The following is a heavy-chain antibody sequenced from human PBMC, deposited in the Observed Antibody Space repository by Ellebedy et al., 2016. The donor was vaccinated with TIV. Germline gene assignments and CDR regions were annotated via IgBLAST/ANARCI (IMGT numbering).Heavy chain of an antibody. CDR2: ISWNSGNI. J-gene: IGHJ4*02. CDR3: ASGGGWLIQN. V-gene: IGHV3-9*01. CDR1: GFTFDAYA. Sequence: GGSLRLXCAASGFTFDAYALHWVRQAPGKGLEWVSGISWNSGNIGYADSVKGRFTISRDNAKNSLYLQMDSLTAEDTARYYCASGGGWLIQNWGQGTLVTVSS. D-gene: IGHD3-16*01.